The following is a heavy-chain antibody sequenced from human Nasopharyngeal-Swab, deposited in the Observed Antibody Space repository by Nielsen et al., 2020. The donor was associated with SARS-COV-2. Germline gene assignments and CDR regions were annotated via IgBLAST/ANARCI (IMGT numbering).Heavy chain of an antibody. J-gene: IGHJ4*02. Sequence: SETLSLTCAVYGGSFSGYYWSWIRQPPGKGLEWIGEINHSGSTNYNPSLKSRVTISVDTSKNQFSLKLSSVTAADTAVYYCARHDYSNYNWGQGTLSPSPQ. D-gene: IGHD4-11*01. V-gene: IGHV4-34*01. CDR1: GGSFSGYY. CDR3: ARHDYSNYN. CDR2: INHSGST.